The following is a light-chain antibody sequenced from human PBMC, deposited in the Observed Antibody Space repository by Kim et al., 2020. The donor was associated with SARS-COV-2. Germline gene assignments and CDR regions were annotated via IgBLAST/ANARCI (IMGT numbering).Light chain of an antibody. CDR3: QQYGSSPKT. CDR1: HRVSSSY. V-gene: IGKV3-20*01. Sequence: SPGERAPLACRARHRVSSSYLAWYPQKPGQAPRPLIYCASSRATGIPDRFSGSGSGTDFTLTISRLEPEDFAVYYCQQYGSSPKTFGQGTKVDIK. CDR2: CAS. J-gene: IGKJ1*01.